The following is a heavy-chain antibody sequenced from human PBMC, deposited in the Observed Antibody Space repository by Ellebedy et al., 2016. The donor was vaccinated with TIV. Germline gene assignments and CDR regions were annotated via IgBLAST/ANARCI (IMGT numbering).Heavy chain of an antibody. D-gene: IGHD6-13*01. Sequence: PGGSLRLSCAASGFTFSSYEMNWVRQAPGKGLEWVSYISSSGSTIYYADSVKGRFTISRDNAKNSLYLQMNSLRAEDTAVYYCATPLGVKPYWGQGTLVTVSS. CDR3: ATPLGVKPY. J-gene: IGHJ4*02. V-gene: IGHV3-48*03. CDR1: GFTFSSYE. CDR2: ISSSGSTI.